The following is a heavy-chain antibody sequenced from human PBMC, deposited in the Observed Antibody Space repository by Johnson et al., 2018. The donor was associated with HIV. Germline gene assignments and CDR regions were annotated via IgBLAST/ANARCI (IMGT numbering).Heavy chain of an antibody. CDR2: IKQDGSEK. V-gene: IGHV3-7*05. J-gene: IGHJ3*02. CDR3: AKDPHNPIVSSSWFPFGGAFDI. D-gene: IGHD6-13*01. Sequence: VQLVESGGGLVQPGGSLRLSCAASGFIISSYWMSWVRQAPGKGLEWVANIKQDGSEKYYVDSLKGRFTISRDNAKNSLYLQINSLRAEDTAVYYCAKDPHNPIVSSSWFPFGGAFDIWGQGTMVTVSS. CDR1: GFIISSYW.